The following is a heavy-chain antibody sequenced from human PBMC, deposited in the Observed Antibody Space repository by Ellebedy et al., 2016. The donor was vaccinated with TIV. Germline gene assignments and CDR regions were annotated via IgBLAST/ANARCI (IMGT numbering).Heavy chain of an antibody. J-gene: IGHJ4*02. CDR2: INTDGSST. V-gene: IGHV3-74*01. CDR1: GFTFSSYG. D-gene: IGHD2-21*02. Sequence: GGSLRLSCAASGFTFSSYGMHWVRQAPGKGLVWVSRINTDGSSTSYADSVKGRFTISRDNAKNSLYLQMNSLRAEDTAVYYCVRTARIADYWGQGTLVTVSS. CDR3: VRTARIADY.